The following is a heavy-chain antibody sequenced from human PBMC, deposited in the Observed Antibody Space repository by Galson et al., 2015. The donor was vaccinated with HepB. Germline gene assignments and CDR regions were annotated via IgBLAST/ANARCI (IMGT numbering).Heavy chain of an antibody. D-gene: IGHD6-13*01. V-gene: IGHV3-13*05. CDR3: ARGIYSSSWYYFDY. Sequence: SLRLSCAASGFTFSSYDMHWVRQATGKGLEWVSAIGTAGDPYYPGSVKGRFTISRENAKNSLYLQMNSLRAGDTAVYYCARGIYSSSWYYFDYWGQGTLVTVSS. CDR1: GFTFSSYD. CDR2: IGTAGDP. J-gene: IGHJ4*02.